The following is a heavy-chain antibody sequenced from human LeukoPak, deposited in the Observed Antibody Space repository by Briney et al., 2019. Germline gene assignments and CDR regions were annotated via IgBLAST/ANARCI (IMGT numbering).Heavy chain of an antibody. V-gene: IGHV3-21*01. CDR3: ASPPTTYDFWSGYPS. J-gene: IGHJ4*02. Sequence: GGSLRLSCAASVFTFSSYSMNWVRQAPGKGLEWVSSISSSSSYIYYADSVKGRFTISRDNAKNSLYLQMNSLRAEDTAVYYCASPPTTYDFWSGYPSWGQGTLVTVSS. D-gene: IGHD3-3*01. CDR1: VFTFSSYS. CDR2: ISSSSSYI.